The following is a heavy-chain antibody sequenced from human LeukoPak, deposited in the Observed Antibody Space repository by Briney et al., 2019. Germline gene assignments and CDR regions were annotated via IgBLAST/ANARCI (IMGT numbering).Heavy chain of an antibody. CDR3: VRVTLIREGFDL. V-gene: IGHV3-74*01. Sequence: PGGALRISYAASGFNLNTYWMHWGRPTPGKGVVWVARISSDGTSTDYSDFVEGRFTISRDNAKTTLYLQMNSLRVDDTAVYYCVRVTLIREGFDLWGQGTLVTVSS. CDR2: ISSDGTST. J-gene: IGHJ4*02. CDR1: GFNLNTYW. D-gene: IGHD3-10*01.